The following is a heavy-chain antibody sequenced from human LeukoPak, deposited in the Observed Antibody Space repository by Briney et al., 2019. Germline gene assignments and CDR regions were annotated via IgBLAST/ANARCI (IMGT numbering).Heavy chain of an antibody. D-gene: IGHD2-2*01. CDR1: GFTLSHYY. CDR3: ARNILGYCSSTSCYYYYYYGMDV. CDR2: IKQDGSEK. Sequence: GGSLRLSCAASGFTLSHYYMSWVRQAPGMGLEWVANIKQDGSEKYYVDSVKGRFTISRDNAKNSLYLQMNSLRAEDTAVYYCARNILGYCSSTSCYYYYYYGMDVWGQGTTVTVSS. J-gene: IGHJ6*02. V-gene: IGHV3-7*01.